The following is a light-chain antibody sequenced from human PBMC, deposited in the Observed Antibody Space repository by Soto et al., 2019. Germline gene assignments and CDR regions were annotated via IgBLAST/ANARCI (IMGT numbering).Light chain of an antibody. CDR1: SSDVGNYNY. CDR3: SSYTAYRTYV. Sequence: QSALTQPASVSGSPGQSITISCTGTSSDVGNYNYVSWYQQYPGKAPKLIIYDVSSRPSGISNRFSGSKSDNTASLTISGLQAEDEADYFCSSYTAYRTYVFGTGTKVTV. V-gene: IGLV2-14*01. CDR2: DVS. J-gene: IGLJ1*01.